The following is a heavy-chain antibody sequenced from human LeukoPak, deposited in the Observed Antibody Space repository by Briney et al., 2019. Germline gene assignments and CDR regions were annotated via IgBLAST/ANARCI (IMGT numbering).Heavy chain of an antibody. J-gene: IGHJ3*02. V-gene: IGHV3-30-3*01. Sequence: GRSLRLSCAASGFTFSTSSTHWVRQAPGKGLEWVAVTSYDESIKVYAESVKGRFTISRDNSENTLYLQMNSLKFEDTAVYYCATEGHSSGWAGTFDIWGQGTMVTISS. D-gene: IGHD6-25*01. CDR2: TSYDESIK. CDR3: ATEGHSSGWAGTFDI. CDR1: GFTFSTSS.